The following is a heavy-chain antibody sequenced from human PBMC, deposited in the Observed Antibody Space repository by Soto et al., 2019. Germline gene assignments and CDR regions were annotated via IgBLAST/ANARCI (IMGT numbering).Heavy chain of an antibody. D-gene: IGHD3-10*01. Sequence: GGSLRLSCAASGFTVSSYRMSWVRQAPGKGLEWVSVLYSAGSADFADSVKGRFTISRDNAKNSLYLQMNSLRDEDTAVYYCARETTMVPFDYWGQGTLVTVSS. J-gene: IGHJ4*02. V-gene: IGHV3-66*01. CDR2: LYSAGSA. CDR1: GFTVSSYR. CDR3: ARETTMVPFDY.